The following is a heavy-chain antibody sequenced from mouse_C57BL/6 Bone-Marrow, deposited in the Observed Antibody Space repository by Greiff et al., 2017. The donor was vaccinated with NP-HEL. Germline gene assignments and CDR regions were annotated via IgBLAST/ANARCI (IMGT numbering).Heavy chain of an antibody. V-gene: IGHV1-72*01. CDR1: GYTFTSYW. D-gene: IGHD2-14*01. CDR2: IDPNSGGT. Sequence: QVQLKQPGAELVKPGASVKLSCKASGYTFTSYWMHWVKQRPGRGLEWIGRIDPNSGGTKYNEKFKSKATLTVDKPSSTAYMQLSSLTSEDSAVYYCARGIIIGSGAYWGQGTLVTVSA. CDR3: ARGIIIGSGAY. J-gene: IGHJ3*01.